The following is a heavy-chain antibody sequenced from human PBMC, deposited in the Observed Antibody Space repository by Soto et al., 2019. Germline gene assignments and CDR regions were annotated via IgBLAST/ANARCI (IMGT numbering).Heavy chain of an antibody. Sequence: SETLSLTCTVSGGSISGYYWSWIRQPPGKGLEWIGYIFYSGSTKYNLSLRSRVTISLDTSNNQFSLKLSSVTAADTAMYYCARGEYDSSIGGYFDSWGQGTLVTVPQ. J-gene: IGHJ4*02. CDR3: ARGEYDSSIGGYFDS. V-gene: IGHV4-59*01. CDR1: GGSISGYY. CDR2: IFYSGST. D-gene: IGHD3-22*01.